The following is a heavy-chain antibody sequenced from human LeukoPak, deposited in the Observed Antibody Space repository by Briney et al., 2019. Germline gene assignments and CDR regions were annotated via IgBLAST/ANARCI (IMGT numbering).Heavy chain of an antibody. CDR2: IYYSGST. D-gene: IGHD3-22*01. CDR1: GGSISSGGYY. J-gene: IGHJ3*02. Sequence: SETLSLTCIVSGGSISSGGYYWSWIRQPPGKGLEWIGYIYYSGSTNYNPSLKSRVTISVDTSKNQFSLKLSSVTAADTAVYYCARCITMSDAFDIWGQGTMVTVSS. CDR3: ARCITMSDAFDI. V-gene: IGHV4-61*08.